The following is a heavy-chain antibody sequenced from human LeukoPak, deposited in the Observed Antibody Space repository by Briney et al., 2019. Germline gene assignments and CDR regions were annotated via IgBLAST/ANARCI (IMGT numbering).Heavy chain of an antibody. Sequence: ASVKVSCKASGYTFTSYDINWVRQATGQGLEWMGWMNPNSGNTGYAQKFQGRVTMTRNTSISTAYMELSSLRSEDTAVYYCARTPSKTRSYRGSYDFDYWGQGTQVTVSS. V-gene: IGHV1-8*01. CDR1: GYTFTSYD. D-gene: IGHD1-26*01. CDR2: MNPNSGNT. CDR3: ARTPSKTRSYRGSYDFDY. J-gene: IGHJ4*02.